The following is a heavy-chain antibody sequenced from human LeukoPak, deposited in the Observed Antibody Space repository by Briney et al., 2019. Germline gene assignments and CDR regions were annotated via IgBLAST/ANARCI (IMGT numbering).Heavy chain of an antibody. CDR2: IKEDGSDK. CDR1: GFTFRNYW. V-gene: IGHV3-7*01. Sequence: TGGSLRLPCTASGFTFRNYWMSWVRQAPGKGLECVAYIKEDGSDKNYVDSVKGRFTISRDNAKSSLYLQMNSLRVEDTAVYYCVRGTRSNSFWGQGTQVTVS. J-gene: IGHJ4*02. CDR3: VRGTRSNSF. D-gene: IGHD6-6*01.